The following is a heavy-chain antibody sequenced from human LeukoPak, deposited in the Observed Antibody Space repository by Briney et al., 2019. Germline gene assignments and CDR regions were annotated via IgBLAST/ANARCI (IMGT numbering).Heavy chain of an antibody. Sequence: GGSLRLSCAASGFTFSSHAMHWVRQAPGKGLEWVSFLSWDGNIKYYTDSVKGRFTSSRDNSRNTLYLQMNSLGPQDTSVYYCSRDIIVVYSFDYLGQGTLVTVSS. CDR2: LSWDGNIK. CDR3: SRDIIVVYSFDY. D-gene: IGHD2-21*01. J-gene: IGHJ4*02. V-gene: IGHV3-30-3*01. CDR1: GFTFSSHA.